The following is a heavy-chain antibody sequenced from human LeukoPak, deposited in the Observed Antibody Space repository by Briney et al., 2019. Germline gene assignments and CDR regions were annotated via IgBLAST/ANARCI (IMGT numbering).Heavy chain of an antibody. D-gene: IGHD6-19*01. Sequence: ASVKVSCKASGFTFSGYYMHWVRQAPGPGLEWMAWISPNSGGTNYVQKFQGRVTVTRDTSISTDYMEISGLTSDDTALYYCARDVTSWVEVAGRGYNWFDPWGQGTLVTVSS. CDR2: ISPNSGGT. CDR1: GFTFSGYY. CDR3: ARDVTSWVEVAGRGYNWFDP. J-gene: IGHJ5*02. V-gene: IGHV1-2*02.